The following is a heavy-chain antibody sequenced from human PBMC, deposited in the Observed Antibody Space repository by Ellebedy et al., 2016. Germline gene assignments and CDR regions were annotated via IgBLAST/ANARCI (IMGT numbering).Heavy chain of an antibody. J-gene: IGHJ3*02. CDR3: ARGQFSSDAFDI. Sequence: ASVKVSCKASGYTFTSYDINWVRQATGQGLEWMGWMNPNSGNTGYAQKFQGRVTMTRNTSISTAYMELSSLRSENTAVYYCARGQFSSDAFDIWGQGTMVTVSS. V-gene: IGHV1-8*01. CDR1: GYTFTSYD. D-gene: IGHD3-3*01. CDR2: MNPNSGNT.